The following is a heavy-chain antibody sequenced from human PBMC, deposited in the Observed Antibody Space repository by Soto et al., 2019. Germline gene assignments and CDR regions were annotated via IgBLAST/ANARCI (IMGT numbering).Heavy chain of an antibody. CDR2: INHSGST. CDR3: ARGRSIAAAGAYYYYYGMDV. D-gene: IGHD6-13*01. J-gene: IGHJ6*02. V-gene: IGHV4-34*01. CDR1: GGSFSGYY. Sequence: SETLSLTCAVYGGSFSGYYWSWIRQPPGKGLEWIGEINHSGSTNYNPSLKSRVTISVDTSKNQFSLKLSSVTAADTAVYYCARGRSIAAAGAYYYYYGMDVWGQGTTVTVSS.